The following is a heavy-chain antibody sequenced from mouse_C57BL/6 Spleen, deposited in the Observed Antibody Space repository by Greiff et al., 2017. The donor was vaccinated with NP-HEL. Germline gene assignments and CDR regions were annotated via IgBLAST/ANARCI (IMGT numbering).Heavy chain of an antibody. V-gene: IGHV1-39*01. Sequence: VQLQQSGPELVKPGASVKISCKASGYSFTDYNMNWVKQSNGKSLEWIGVINPNYGTTSYNQKFKGKSTLTVDKSSSTAYMQLSSLTSEDSAVYYCARKGYYSNSFDYWGQGTTLTVSS. D-gene: IGHD2-5*01. CDR3: ARKGYYSNSFDY. CDR2: INPNYGTT. J-gene: IGHJ2*01. CDR1: GYSFTDYN.